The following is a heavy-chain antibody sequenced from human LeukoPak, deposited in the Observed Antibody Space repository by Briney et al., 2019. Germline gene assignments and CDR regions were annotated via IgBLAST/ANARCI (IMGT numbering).Heavy chain of an antibody. CDR3: ARDYPYYYDGMWYCDY. J-gene: IGHJ4*02. CDR1: GYTFTSYG. V-gene: IGHV1-18*01. D-gene: IGHD3-22*01. CDR2: ISAYNGNT. Sequence: ASVKVSCKASGYTFTSYGISWVRQAPGQGLEWMGWISAYNGNTNYAQKLKGRVTMTTDTSTSTAYMELRSLRSDDTAVYYCARDYPYYYDGMWYCDYWGQGTLVSVSS.